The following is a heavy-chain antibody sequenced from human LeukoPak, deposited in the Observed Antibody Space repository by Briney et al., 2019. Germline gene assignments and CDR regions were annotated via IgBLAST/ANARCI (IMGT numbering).Heavy chain of an antibody. J-gene: IGHJ4*02. CDR3: ARTYYYDSSGYSLYYFDY. Sequence: GGSLRLSCAASGFTFRSYWMSWVRQAPGKGLEWVSSISSSNSYIYYADSVKGRFTISRDNAKNSLYLQMNSLRAEDTAVYYCARTYYYDSSGYSLYYFDYWGQGTLVTVSS. CDR1: GFTFRSYW. V-gene: IGHV3-21*01. D-gene: IGHD3-22*01. CDR2: ISSSNSYI.